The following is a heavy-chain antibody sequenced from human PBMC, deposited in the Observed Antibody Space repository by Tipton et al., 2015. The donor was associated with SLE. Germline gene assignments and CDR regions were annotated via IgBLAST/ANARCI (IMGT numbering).Heavy chain of an antibody. CDR2: IYTSGST. CDR3: ARVRYSGHDEAYSFDY. CDR1: GGSISSGSYY. V-gene: IGHV4-61*02. D-gene: IGHD5-12*01. J-gene: IGHJ4*02. Sequence: TLSLTCTVSGGSISSGSYYWSWLRQPAGKGLEWIGRIYTSGSTNYNPSLKSRVTISVDTSKNQFSLKLSSVTAADTAVYYCARVRYSGHDEAYSFDYWGQGTLVTVSS.